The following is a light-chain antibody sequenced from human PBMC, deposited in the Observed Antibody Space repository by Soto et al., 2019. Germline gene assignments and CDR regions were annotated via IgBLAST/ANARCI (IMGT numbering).Light chain of an antibody. Sequence: QSVPTQPASVSGSPGQSIAISCTGTSSDVGAYNYVSWYQQHPGKAPTLMIYEVSHQPSGVSNRFSGSKSGNTASLTISGLQAEDEADYYCNSYTTNDVDVFGTGTKVTVL. CDR2: EVS. CDR3: NSYTTNDVDV. V-gene: IGLV2-14*01. CDR1: SSDVGAYNY. J-gene: IGLJ1*01.